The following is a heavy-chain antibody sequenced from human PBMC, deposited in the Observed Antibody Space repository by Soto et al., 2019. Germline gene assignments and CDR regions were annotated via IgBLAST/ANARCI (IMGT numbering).Heavy chain of an antibody. J-gene: IGHJ6*02. V-gene: IGHV3-15*07. CDR3: TTKIPRLRYFDWGYYYGMDV. CDR2: IKSKTDGGTT. CDR1: GFTFSNAW. Sequence: GGSLRLSCAASGFTFSNAWMNWVRQAPGKGLEWVGRIKSKTDGGTTDYAAPVKGRFTISRDDSKNTLYLQMNSLKTEDTAVYYCTTKIPRLRYFDWGYYYGMDVWGQGTTVTVSS. D-gene: IGHD3-9*01.